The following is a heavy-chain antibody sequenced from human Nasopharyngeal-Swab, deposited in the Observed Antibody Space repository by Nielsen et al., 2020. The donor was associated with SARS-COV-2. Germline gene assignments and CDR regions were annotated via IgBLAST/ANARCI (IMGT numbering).Heavy chain of an antibody. V-gene: IGHV1-8*01. D-gene: IGHD3-22*01. CDR3: ARAERGRIVVVITSFYYYYMDV. J-gene: IGHJ6*03. CDR1: GYTFTSYD. CDR2: MNPNSGNT. Sequence: ASVKVSYKASGYTFTSYDINWLRQTTGKGLEWMGGMNPNSGNTGYAQKFQGRVTMTRNTSISTAYMELSSLRSEDTAVYYCARAERGRIVVVITSFYYYYMDVWGKGTTVTVSS.